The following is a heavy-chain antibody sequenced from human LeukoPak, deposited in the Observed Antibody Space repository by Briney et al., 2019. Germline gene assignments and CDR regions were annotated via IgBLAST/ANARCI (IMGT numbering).Heavy chain of an antibody. V-gene: IGHV4-34*01. CDR1: GGSISGYY. CDR3: ARGRDYYGMDV. J-gene: IGHJ6*02. Sequence: PSETLSLTCTVSGGSISGYYWSWIRQPPGKGLEWIGEINHSGSTNYNPSLKSRVTISVDTSKNQFSLKLSSVTAADTAVYYCARGRDYYGMDVWGQGTTVTVSS. CDR2: INHSGST.